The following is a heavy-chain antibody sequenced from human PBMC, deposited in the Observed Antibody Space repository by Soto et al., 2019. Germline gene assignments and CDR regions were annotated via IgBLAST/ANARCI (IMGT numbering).Heavy chain of an antibody. V-gene: IGHV3-9*01. Sequence: PGGSLRLSCAASGFTFDDYAMHWVRQAPGKGLERDSGISWNSGSIGYADSVKGRFTISRDNAKNSLYLQMNSLRAEDTALYYCAKDESSSWYLNVGAFDIWGQGTMVTVSS. J-gene: IGHJ3*02. D-gene: IGHD6-13*01. CDR2: ISWNSGSI. CDR1: GFTFDDYA. CDR3: AKDESSSWYLNVGAFDI.